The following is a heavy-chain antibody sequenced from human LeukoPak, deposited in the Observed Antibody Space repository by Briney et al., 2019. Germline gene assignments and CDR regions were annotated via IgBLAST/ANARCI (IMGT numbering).Heavy chain of an antibody. J-gene: IGHJ6*02. V-gene: IGHV3-30-3*01. CDR3: ARAMVRGVNNYYYGMDV. Sequence: GGSLRLSCAASGFTFSSYAMHWARQAPGKGLEWVAVISYDGSNKYYADSVKGRFTISRDNSKNTLYLQMNSLRAEDTAVYYCARAMVRGVNNYYYGMDVWGQGTTVTVSS. CDR1: GFTFSSYA. CDR2: ISYDGSNK. D-gene: IGHD3-10*01.